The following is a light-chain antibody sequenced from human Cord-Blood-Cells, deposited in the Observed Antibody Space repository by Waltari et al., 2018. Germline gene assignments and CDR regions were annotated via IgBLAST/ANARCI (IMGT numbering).Light chain of an antibody. V-gene: IGLV2-11*01. J-gene: IGLJ2*01. Sequence: QSALTQPRSVSGSPGQSVTISCTGTSSDVGGYNYVSWYQPPPGKAPKLMIYDVSKRPSGVPDRFSGSKSGNTASLTISGLQAEDEADYYCCSYAGSYTFVVFGGGTKLTVL. CDR2: DVS. CDR3: CSYAGSYTFVV. CDR1: SSDVGGYNY.